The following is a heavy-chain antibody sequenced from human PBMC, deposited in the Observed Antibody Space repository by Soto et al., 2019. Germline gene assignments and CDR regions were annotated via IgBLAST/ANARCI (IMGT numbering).Heavy chain of an antibody. Sequence: EVQLVESGGGLVQPGGSLRLSCAASGFTFSSYWMSWVRQAPGKGLEWVANIKQDGSEKYYVDSVKGRFTISRDNAKNSLYLQMTSLRAEDTAVYYCARVVGRTMVRGVRIHWFDPWGQGTLVTVSS. CDR2: IKQDGSEK. V-gene: IGHV3-7*05. J-gene: IGHJ5*02. D-gene: IGHD3-10*01. CDR1: GFTFSSYW. CDR3: ARVVGRTMVRGVRIHWFDP.